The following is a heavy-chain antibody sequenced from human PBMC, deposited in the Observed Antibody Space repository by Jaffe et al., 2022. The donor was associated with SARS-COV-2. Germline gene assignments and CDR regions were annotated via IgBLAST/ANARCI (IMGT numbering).Heavy chain of an antibody. CDR2: ISWNSGGI. Sequence: EVQLVESGGGLVQPGRSLRLSCAASGFTSYDHAMHWVRQAPGKGLEWVSGISWNSGGIGYADSVKGRFTISRDNAKNSLYLQMNSLRPEDTALYYCIKDVHPGGLDCWGQGTLVIVSS. J-gene: IGHJ4*02. CDR1: GFTSYDHA. CDR3: IKDVHPGGLDC. D-gene: IGHD1-1*01. V-gene: IGHV3-9*02.